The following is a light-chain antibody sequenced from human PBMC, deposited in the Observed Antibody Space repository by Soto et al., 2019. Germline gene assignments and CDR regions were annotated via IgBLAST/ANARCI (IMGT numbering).Light chain of an antibody. V-gene: IGLV8-61*01. Sequence: QTVVTQEPSFSVSPGGTVTLTCGLTSGSVSTSYYPSWYQQTPGQAPRTLIYSTNIRSSGVPDPFSGSTLRNKAALAFAGAQADDESDYHCMLYMGGGLVVVGGGTKVTVL. CDR3: MLYMGGGLVV. CDR1: SGSVSTSYY. J-gene: IGLJ2*01. CDR2: STN.